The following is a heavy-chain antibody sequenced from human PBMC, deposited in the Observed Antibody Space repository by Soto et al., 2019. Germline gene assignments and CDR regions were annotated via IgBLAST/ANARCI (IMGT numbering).Heavy chain of an antibody. D-gene: IGHD3-22*01. CDR3: AAQATGYFVPFDL. V-gene: IGHV3-23*01. Sequence: EVQLLESGGGLVQPGGSLRLSCAASGFSFSTCAVSWVRQAPGKGLEWVSSISASGDTTHYAESVRGRFTISRDNSRNTLHMQMSSLTAEDKAIYSCAAQATGYFVPFDLWGRGTLVPVSS. J-gene: IGHJ4*02. CDR1: GFSFSTCA. CDR2: ISASGDTT.